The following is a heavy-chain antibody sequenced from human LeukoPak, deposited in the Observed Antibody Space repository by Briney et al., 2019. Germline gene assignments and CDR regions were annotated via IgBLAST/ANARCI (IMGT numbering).Heavy chain of an antibody. V-gene: IGHV1-3*01. CDR2: INAGNGNT. CDR1: GYTFTSYA. Sequence: ASVKVSCKASGYTFTSYARHWVRQAPGQRREWMGWINAGNGNTKYSQRFQGRVTITRDTSASTAYMELSSLRSEDTAVYYCARDYGDSRFDYWGQGTLVTVSS. D-gene: IGHD4-17*01. J-gene: IGHJ4*02. CDR3: ARDYGDSRFDY.